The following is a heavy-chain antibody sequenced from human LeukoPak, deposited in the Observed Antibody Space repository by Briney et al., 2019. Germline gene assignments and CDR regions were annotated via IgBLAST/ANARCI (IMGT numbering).Heavy chain of an antibody. Sequence: PGGSLRLSCAASGSIVSSNYTSWVRQAPGKGLEWVSVIYSGGNTYHADSVKGRFTVSRDNSKNTVYLQMNSLRVEDTAVYYCARFNEQQMYFQHWGQGTLVSVSS. CDR3: ARFNEQQMYFQH. CDR2: IYSGGNT. CDR1: GSIVSSNY. V-gene: IGHV3-53*01. J-gene: IGHJ1*01. D-gene: IGHD6-13*01.